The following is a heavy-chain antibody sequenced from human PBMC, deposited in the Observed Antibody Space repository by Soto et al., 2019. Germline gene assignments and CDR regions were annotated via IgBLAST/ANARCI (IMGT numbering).Heavy chain of an antibody. CDR2: ISYDGSNK. Sequence: SLRLSCAASGFTFSSYAMHWVRQAPGKGLEWVAVISYDGSNKYYADSVKGRFTISRDNSKNTLYLQMNSLRAEDTAVYYCARDYYDSSGYFAPLDYWGQGTLATVSS. V-gene: IGHV3-30-3*01. J-gene: IGHJ4*02. D-gene: IGHD3-22*01. CDR1: GFTFSSYA. CDR3: ARDYYDSSGYFAPLDY.